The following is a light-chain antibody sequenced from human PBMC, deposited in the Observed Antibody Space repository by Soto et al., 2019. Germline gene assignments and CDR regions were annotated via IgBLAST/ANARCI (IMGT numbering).Light chain of an antibody. J-gene: IGLJ1*01. CDR1: SSDVGRYDY. CDR2: DVT. Sequence: ALTQPRSVSGSPGQSVTISCTGTSSDVGRYDYVSWYQQYPGEAPKLIIYDVTERPSGVPDRFSGSKSGNTASLTISGLRAEDEAAYSCCSFAGSYSYVFGSGTKATVL. V-gene: IGLV2-11*01. CDR3: CSFAGSYSYV.